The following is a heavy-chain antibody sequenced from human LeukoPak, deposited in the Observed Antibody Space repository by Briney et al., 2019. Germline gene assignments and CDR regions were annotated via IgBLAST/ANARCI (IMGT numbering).Heavy chain of an antibody. CDR3: ARIQLVLYYFDY. CDR1: GFTFSSYA. CDR2: ISYDGSNK. Sequence: GGSLRLSCAASGFTFSSYAMHWVRQAPGKGLEWVAVISYDGSNKYYADSVKGRFTISRDNSKNTLYLQMNSLRAEDTAVYYCARIQLVLYYFDYWGQGTLVTVSS. J-gene: IGHJ4*02. D-gene: IGHD6-13*01. V-gene: IGHV3-30-3*01.